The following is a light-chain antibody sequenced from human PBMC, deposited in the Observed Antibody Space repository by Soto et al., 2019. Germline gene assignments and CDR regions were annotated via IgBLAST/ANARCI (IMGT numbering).Light chain of an antibody. CDR3: QQYYNWPPWT. CDR1: QSVGSN. V-gene: IGKV3-15*01. J-gene: IGKJ1*01. CDR2: GAS. Sequence: EMVMTQSPATLSESPGARATLSCRASQSVGSNLAWYQQKPGQAPRLRIYGASTIASGFPARFSGSGSGTEFTLTITSQQSEDFAVYYCQQYYNWPPWTVGQGTKVEIK.